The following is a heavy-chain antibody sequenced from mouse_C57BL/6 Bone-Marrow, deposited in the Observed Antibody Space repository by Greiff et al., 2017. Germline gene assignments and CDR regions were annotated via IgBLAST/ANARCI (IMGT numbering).Heavy chain of an antibody. CDR1: GFTFSSYT. J-gene: IGHJ4*01. CDR2: ISGGGGNT. CDR3: ARPGTGYAMDY. V-gene: IGHV5-9*01. Sequence: DVKLVESGGGLVKPGGSLKLSCAASGFTFSSYTMSWVRQTPEKRLEWVATISGGGGNTYYPDSVKGRFTISRDNAKNTLYLQMSSLRSEDTALYYCARPGTGYAMDYWGQGTSVTVSS. D-gene: IGHD3-3*01.